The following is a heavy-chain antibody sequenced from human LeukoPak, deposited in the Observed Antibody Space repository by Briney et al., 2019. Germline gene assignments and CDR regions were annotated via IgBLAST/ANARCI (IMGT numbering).Heavy chain of an antibody. CDR1: GFTFDDYA. J-gene: IGHJ4*02. CDR3: AKDNGGSYYSHHFDY. V-gene: IGHV3-9*01. D-gene: IGHD1-26*01. CDR2: ISWNSGSI. Sequence: GRSLRLSCAASGFTFDDYAMHWVRQAPGKGLEWVSGISWNSGSIGYADSVKGRFTISRDNAKNSLYLQMNSLRAEDTALYYCAKDNGGSYYSHHFDYWGQGTLVTVSS.